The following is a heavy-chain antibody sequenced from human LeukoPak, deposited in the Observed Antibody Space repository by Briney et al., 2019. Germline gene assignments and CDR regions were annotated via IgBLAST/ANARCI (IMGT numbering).Heavy chain of an antibody. Sequence: PGRSLGLSCAASGFTFDDYAMHWVRQAPGKGLEWVSGISWNSGSIGYADSVKGRFTISRDNAKNSLYLQMNSLRAEDMALYYCAKGQGTQYSSSSRWFDPWGQGTLVTVSS. CDR2: ISWNSGSI. V-gene: IGHV3-9*03. CDR1: GFTFDDYA. CDR3: AKGQGTQYSSSSRWFDP. D-gene: IGHD6-6*01. J-gene: IGHJ5*02.